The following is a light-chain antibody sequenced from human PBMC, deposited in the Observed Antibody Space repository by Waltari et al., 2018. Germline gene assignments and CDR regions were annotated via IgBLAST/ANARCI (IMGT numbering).Light chain of an antibody. J-gene: IGLJ1*01. V-gene: IGLV2-23*03. Sequence: QSALTQPASVSGSPGQSITISCTGTSSDVGSYNLVSWYQQHPGKAPKLMFYEGNNRPAGVSNRLTGSTAGNTASLTITWLHGEDEADYYCCSYAGSSTFPYVFGTGTKVTVL. CDR3: CSYAGSSTFPYV. CDR1: SSDVGSYNL. CDR2: EGN.